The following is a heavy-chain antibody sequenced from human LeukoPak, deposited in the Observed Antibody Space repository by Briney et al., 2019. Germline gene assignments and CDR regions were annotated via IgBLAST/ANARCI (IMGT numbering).Heavy chain of an antibody. D-gene: IGHD6-19*01. Sequence: PGGSLRLSCGASGLTVSSKDMSWVRQAPGKGLEWVSVLQSDSTTYYADSVKGRFTISRDNAKNSLYLQMNSLRAEDTAVYYCARDPIAVAGYFDYWGQGTLVTVSS. CDR1: GLTVSSKD. CDR3: ARDPIAVAGYFDY. J-gene: IGHJ4*02. CDR2: LQSDSTT. V-gene: IGHV3-66*01.